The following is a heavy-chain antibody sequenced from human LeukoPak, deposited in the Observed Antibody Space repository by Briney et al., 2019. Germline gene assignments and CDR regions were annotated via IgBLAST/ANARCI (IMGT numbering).Heavy chain of an antibody. CDR2: ISSSRTTI. CDR1: GFTFSSYS. V-gene: IGHV3-48*04. Sequence: GGSLRLSCAASGFTFSSYSMNWVRQAPGKGLEWVSYISSSRTTIYYADSVKGRFTISRDNAKNSLYLQMNSLRAEDTAVYYCARRYSYGAGMDVWGQGTTVTVSS. J-gene: IGHJ6*02. CDR3: ARRYSYGAGMDV. D-gene: IGHD5-18*01.